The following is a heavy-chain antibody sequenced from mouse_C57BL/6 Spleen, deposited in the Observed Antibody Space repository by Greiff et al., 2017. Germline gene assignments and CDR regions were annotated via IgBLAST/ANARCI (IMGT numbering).Heavy chain of an antibody. CDR2: ISSGRSTI. V-gene: IGHV5-17*01. CDR3: ARETYYYGSRRFDY. CDR1: GFTFSDYG. D-gene: IGHD1-1*01. J-gene: IGHJ2*01. Sequence: EVQRVESGGGLVKPGGSLKLSCAASGFTFSDYGMHWVRQAPEKGLEWVAYISSGRSTIYYADTVKGRFTISRDNAKNTLFLQMTSLRSEDTAMYYCARETYYYGSRRFDYWGLGTTLTVSS.